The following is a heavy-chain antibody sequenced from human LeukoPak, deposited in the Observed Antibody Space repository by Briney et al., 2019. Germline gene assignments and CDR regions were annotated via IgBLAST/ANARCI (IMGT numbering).Heavy chain of an antibody. CDR3: ATVHTDKYYFDY. CDR1: GGSISSSSYY. D-gene: IGHD5-18*01. J-gene: IGHJ4*02. Sequence: SETLSLTCTVSGGSISSSSYYWGWIRQPPGKGLEWIGSIYYSGSTYYNPSLKSRVTISVDTSKNQFSLKLSSVTAADTAVYYCATVHTDKYYFDYWGQGTLVPVSS. CDR2: IYYSGST. V-gene: IGHV4-39*07.